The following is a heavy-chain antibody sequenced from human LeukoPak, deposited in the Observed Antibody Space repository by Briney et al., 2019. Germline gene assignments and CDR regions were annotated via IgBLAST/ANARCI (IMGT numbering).Heavy chain of an antibody. Sequence: PGGSLRLSCAASGFTFSSYSMNWVRPAPGKGLEWVSSISISSSYIYYADSVKGRFTISRDNAKNSLYLQMNSLSAEDTAVYYCARDHSSHYYYYMDVWGKGTTVTVSS. CDR2: ISISSSYI. CDR3: ARDHSSHYYYYMDV. CDR1: GFTFSSYS. D-gene: IGHD6-13*01. V-gene: IGHV3-21*01. J-gene: IGHJ6*03.